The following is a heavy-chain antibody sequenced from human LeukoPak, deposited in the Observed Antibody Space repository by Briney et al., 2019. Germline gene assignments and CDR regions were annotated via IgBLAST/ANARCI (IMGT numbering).Heavy chain of an antibody. CDR1: GYTFTSYA. D-gene: IGHD3-10*01. V-gene: IGHV1-3*01. Sequence: GASVKVSCKASGYTFTSYAMHWVRQAPGQRLEWMGWINAGNGNTKYSQKFQGRVTITRDTSASTAYMELSGLRSEDTAVYYCARLAYYLNAFDIWGQGTMVTVSS. J-gene: IGHJ3*02. CDR2: INAGNGNT. CDR3: ARLAYYLNAFDI.